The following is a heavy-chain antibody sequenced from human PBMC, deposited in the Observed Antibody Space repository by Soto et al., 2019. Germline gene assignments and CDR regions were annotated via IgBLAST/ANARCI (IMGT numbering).Heavy chain of an antibody. J-gene: IGHJ4*02. Sequence: SETLSLTCTVSGGSISSYFWSWIRQPPGKGLEWIGYIYYSGSTNYNPSLKSRVAISVDTSKNQFSLKLSSVTAADTAVYYCARHYGDYGRYLDYWGQGILVTVSS. CDR1: GGSISSYF. V-gene: IGHV4-59*08. CDR3: ARHYGDYGRYLDY. D-gene: IGHD4-17*01. CDR2: IYYSGST.